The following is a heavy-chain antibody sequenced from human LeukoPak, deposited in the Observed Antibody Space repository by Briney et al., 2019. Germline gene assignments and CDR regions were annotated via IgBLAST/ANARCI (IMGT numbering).Heavy chain of an antibody. V-gene: IGHV3-7*01. J-gene: IGHJ4*02. CDR3: ARESSVVRGVITDFDY. CDR2: IKEDGSEI. D-gene: IGHD3-10*01. Sequence: GGSLRLSGAASGFTFSNYDMNWVRQAPGKGLEWVANIKEDGSEIYYVDVVKGRFTIARDNAKNSLYLQMNSLRAEDTAVYYCARESSVVRGVITDFDYWGQGTLVTVSS. CDR1: GFTFSNYD.